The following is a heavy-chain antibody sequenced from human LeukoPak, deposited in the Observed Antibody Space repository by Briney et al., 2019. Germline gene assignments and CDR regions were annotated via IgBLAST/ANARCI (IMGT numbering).Heavy chain of an antibody. J-gene: IGHJ5*02. CDR1: GGSISSGGYS. Sequence: SETLSLTCAVSGGSISSGGYSWSWIRQPPGKGLEWIGYIYHSGSTYYNPSLKSRVTISVDGSKNQFSLKLSSVTAADTAVYYCARMVRGLYWFDPWGQGTLVTVSS. V-gene: IGHV4-30-2*01. CDR2: IYHSGST. D-gene: IGHD3-10*01. CDR3: ARMVRGLYWFDP.